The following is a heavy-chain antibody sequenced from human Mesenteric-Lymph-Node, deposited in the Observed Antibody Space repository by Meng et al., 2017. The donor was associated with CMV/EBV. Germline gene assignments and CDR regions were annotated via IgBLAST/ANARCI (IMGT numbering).Heavy chain of an antibody. CDR2: IRHDGSTK. CDR3: ARDPCSSTRCGIDY. V-gene: IGHV3-30*02. CDR1: GFTFRTFG. J-gene: IGHJ4*02. Sequence: GESLKISCAASGFTFRTFGMHWVRQAPGKGLAWVAFIRHDGSTKYYADSVKGRFTISRDNSKNMLYLQMNALGADDTAVYYCARDPCSSTRCGIDYWGQGILVTVSS. D-gene: IGHD2-2*01.